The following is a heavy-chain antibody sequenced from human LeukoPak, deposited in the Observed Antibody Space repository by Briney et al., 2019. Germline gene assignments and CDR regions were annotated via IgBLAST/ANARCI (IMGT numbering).Heavy chain of an antibody. J-gene: IGHJ4*02. D-gene: IGHD3-9*01. V-gene: IGHV4-59*01. CDR3: ARGHFDWLSSHSFDY. CDR1: GGSISSYY. Sequence: PSETLSHTCTVSGGSISSYYWSWIRQPPGKGLESIGYIYYSGSTNHNPSLKSRVTISVDTSKNQFSLKLSSVTAADTAVYYCARGHFDWLSSHSFDYWGQGTLVTVPS. CDR2: IYYSGST.